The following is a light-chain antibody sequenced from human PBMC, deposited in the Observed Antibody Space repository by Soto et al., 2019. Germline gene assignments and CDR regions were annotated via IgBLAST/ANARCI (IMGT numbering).Light chain of an antibody. Sequence: QSVLTQAPSASGTPGQKGTISCSGSSSNIGSHNVRWYQQLPGTAPKLLIYSNNQRPSGVPDRVSGSKSGTSASLAISGLQSEDEADYYCAAWDDSLKVYVFGTGTRSPS. J-gene: IGLJ1*01. CDR1: SSNIGSHN. CDR2: SNN. V-gene: IGLV1-44*01. CDR3: AAWDDSLKVYV.